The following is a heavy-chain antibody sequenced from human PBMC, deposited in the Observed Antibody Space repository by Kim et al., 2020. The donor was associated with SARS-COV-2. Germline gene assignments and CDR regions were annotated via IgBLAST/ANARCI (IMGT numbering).Heavy chain of an antibody. CDR3: AAILTGYYRDAFDI. CDR1: GGSISSSSYY. Sequence: SETLSLTCTVSGGSISSSSYYWGWIRQPPGKGLEWIGSIYYSGSTYYNPSLKSRVTISVDTSKNQFSLKLSSVTAADTAVYYCAAILTGYYRDAFDIWGQGTMVTVSS. D-gene: IGHD3-9*01. J-gene: IGHJ3*02. V-gene: IGHV4-39*01. CDR2: IYYSGST.